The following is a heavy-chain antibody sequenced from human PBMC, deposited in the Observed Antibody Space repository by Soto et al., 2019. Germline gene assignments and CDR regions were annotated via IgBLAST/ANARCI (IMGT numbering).Heavy chain of an antibody. D-gene: IGHD2-15*01. CDR1: GYTFTSYD. J-gene: IGHJ5*02. Sequence: QVQLVQSGAEVKKPGASVKVSCKASGYTFTSYDINWVRQATGQGLEWMGWMNPNSGNTGYAQKFQGRVTMTRNTSISRAYMELSSLRSEDTAVYYCARNDTEGYCSGGSCYRTNWFDPWGQGTLVTVSS. V-gene: IGHV1-8*01. CDR3: ARNDTEGYCSGGSCYRTNWFDP. CDR2: MNPNSGNT.